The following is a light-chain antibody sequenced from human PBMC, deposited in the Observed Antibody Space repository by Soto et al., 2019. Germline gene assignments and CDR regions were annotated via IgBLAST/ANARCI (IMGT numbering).Light chain of an antibody. V-gene: IGLV1-51*01. CDR3: GTWDSGLSAGV. Sequence: QSALTQPPSVSAAPGQKVTISCSGGNSNIGKSFVSWYQQLPGTAPKLLIYDNNKRPSGIPDRFSGSKSGTSATLGITGLQTGDEADYYCGTWDSGLSAGVFGGGTKLTVL. CDR2: DNN. CDR1: NSNIGKSF. J-gene: IGLJ2*01.